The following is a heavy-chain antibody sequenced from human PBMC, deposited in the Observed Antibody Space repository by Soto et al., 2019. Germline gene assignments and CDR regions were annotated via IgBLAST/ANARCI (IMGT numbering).Heavy chain of an antibody. J-gene: IGHJ6*02. CDR1: GXTFGSYD. Sequence: LRLSCVASGXTFGSYDFHWVRQGRGKGLEWVSGISGSGGSTYYADSVKGRFTISRDNSKNTLYLQMNSLRAEDTALFYCAKLGQCSTTSCYRYNGLDVWGQGTTVTVSS. CDR3: AKLGQCSTTSCYRYNGLDV. V-gene: IGHV3-23*01. CDR2: ISGSGGST. D-gene: IGHD2-2*02.